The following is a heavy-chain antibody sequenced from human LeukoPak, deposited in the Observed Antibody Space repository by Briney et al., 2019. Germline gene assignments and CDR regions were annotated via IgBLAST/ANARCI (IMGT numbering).Heavy chain of an antibody. V-gene: IGHV3-66*01. J-gene: IGHJ4*02. CDR1: GFSVSSNY. CDR3: AKRGILRYFGD. Sequence: PGGSLRLSCAASGFSVSSNYMSWVRQAPGKGLEWVSLIYSGGSTYYADSVKGRFTISRDNSKNTLFLQMNSLRAEDTAVYYCAKRGILRYFGDWGQGTLVTVSS. CDR2: IYSGGST. D-gene: IGHD3-9*01.